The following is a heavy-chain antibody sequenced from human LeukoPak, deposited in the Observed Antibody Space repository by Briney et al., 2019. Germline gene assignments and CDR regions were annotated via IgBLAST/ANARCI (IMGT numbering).Heavy chain of an antibody. V-gene: IGHV1-2*06. J-gene: IGHJ4*02. D-gene: IGHD1-26*01. CDR3: ARDSGSYYY. CDR1: GFSFTGYF. Sequence: ASVKVSCKASGFSFTGYFMHWVRQAPGQGPEWMGRIDPNSGGTNYALKFQGRVTMTRDTSISTAYMELSRLRSDDTAVYYCARDSGSYYYWGQGTLVTVSS. CDR2: IDPNSGGT.